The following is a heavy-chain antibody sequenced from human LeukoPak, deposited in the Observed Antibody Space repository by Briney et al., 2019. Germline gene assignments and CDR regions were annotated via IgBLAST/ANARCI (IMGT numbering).Heavy chain of an antibody. D-gene: IGHD3-3*01. CDR3: ARDPTYYDFWSGYYTGLYLDY. V-gene: IGHV1-18*01. CDR1: GYTFTSYG. Sequence: VSVKVSCKAPGYTFTSYGISWVRQAPGQGLEWMGWISAYNGNTNYAQKLQGRVTMTTDTSTSTAYMELRSLRSDDTAVYYCARDPTYYDFWSGYYTGLYLDYWGQGTLVTVSS. CDR2: ISAYNGNT. J-gene: IGHJ4*02.